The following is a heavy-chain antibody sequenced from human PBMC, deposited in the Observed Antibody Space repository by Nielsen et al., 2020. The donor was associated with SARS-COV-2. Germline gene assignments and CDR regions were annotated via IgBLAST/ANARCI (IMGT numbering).Heavy chain of an antibody. CDR3: ARGRRFRGVSTSDV. J-gene: IGHJ6*02. V-gene: IGHV3-11*03. D-gene: IGHD3-10*01. Sequence: GESLKISCAASGFTFSDYYMTWIRQAPGKGLEWVSYISSSSYFTNYAESVKGRFTISRDNAKKSLYLQMDSLRAEDTAVYYCARGRRFRGVSTSDVWGQGTTVTVSS. CDR1: GFTFSDYY. CDR2: ISSSSYFT.